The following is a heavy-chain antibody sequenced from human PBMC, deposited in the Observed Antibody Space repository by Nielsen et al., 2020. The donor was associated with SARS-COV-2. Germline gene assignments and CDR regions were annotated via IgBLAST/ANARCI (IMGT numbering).Heavy chain of an antibody. Sequence: ASVKVSCKASGYTFTNYGISWVRQAPGQGLEWMGWMSTNIGHTIYAQKFQDRVTMTRDTSTSTAYLDLRSLRSDDTAVYYCVRDYGSGYLSFEYWGQGALVTVSS. CDR1: GYTFTNYG. CDR2: MSTNIGHT. V-gene: IGHV1-18*04. CDR3: VRDYGSGYLSFEY. J-gene: IGHJ4*02. D-gene: IGHD3-22*01.